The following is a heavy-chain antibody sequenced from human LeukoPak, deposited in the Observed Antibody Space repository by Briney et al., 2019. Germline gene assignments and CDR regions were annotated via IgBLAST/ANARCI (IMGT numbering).Heavy chain of an antibody. D-gene: IGHD2-15*01. J-gene: IGHJ4*02. Sequence: GASVKVSCKASGYTFTGYYMHWVRQAPGQGLEWMGWINPNSGGTNYAQKFQGRVTISVDTSKNQFSLKLSSVTAADTAVYYCARGTRIPDRGYCSGGSCRHRVFDYWGQGTLVTVSS. V-gene: IGHV1-2*02. CDR3: ARGTRIPDRGYCSGGSCRHRVFDY. CDR2: INPNSGGT. CDR1: GYTFTGYY.